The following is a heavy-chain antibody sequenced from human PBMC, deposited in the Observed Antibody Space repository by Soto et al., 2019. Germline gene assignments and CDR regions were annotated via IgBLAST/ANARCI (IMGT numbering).Heavy chain of an antibody. CDR2: INPNSGGT. V-gene: IGHV1-2*04. CDR3: ARVGSGGWWRGGWAFFDY. D-gene: IGHD6-19*01. J-gene: IGHJ4*02. CDR1: GYTFTGYY. Sequence: ASVKVSCKASGYTFTGYYMHWVRQAPGQGLEWMGWINPNSGGTNYAQKFQGWVTMTRDTSISTAYMELSRLRSDDTAVYYCARVGSGGWWRGGWAFFDYWGQGTLVTVSS.